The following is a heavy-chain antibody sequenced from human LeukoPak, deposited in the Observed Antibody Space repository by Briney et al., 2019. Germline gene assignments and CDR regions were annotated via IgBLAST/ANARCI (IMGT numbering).Heavy chain of an antibody. CDR2: ISGSGDST. D-gene: IGHD3-22*01. CDR3: AKDSTGYYYDPLDY. J-gene: IGHJ4*02. CDR1: GFTFSICA. Sequence: GGSLRLSCAASGFTFSICAMTWVRQAPGKGLEWVSGISGSGDSTYYADSVKGRFTISRDNSKDTLYLQMNSLKAEDTALYYCAKDSTGYYYDPLDYWGQGTLVTVSS. V-gene: IGHV3-23*01.